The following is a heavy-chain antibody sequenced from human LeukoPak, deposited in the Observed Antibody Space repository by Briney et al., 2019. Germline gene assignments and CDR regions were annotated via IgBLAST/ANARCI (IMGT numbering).Heavy chain of an antibody. J-gene: IGHJ1*01. CDR3: ARVDSGSACTS. V-gene: IGHV3-64*01. CDR2: ISRNGRNT. CDR1: GFTLSSYS. D-gene: IGHD6-19*01. Sequence: GGSLRLSCAASGFTLSSYSMHWVRQAPGKGLEFVSAISRNGRNTYYGNSVKGRFTISRDISKNTLHLQMGSLRPEDMAVYYCARVDSGSACTSWGQGILVTVSS.